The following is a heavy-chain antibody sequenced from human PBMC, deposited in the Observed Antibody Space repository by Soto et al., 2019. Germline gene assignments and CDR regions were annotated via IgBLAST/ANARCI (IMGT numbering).Heavy chain of an antibody. CDR1: GFSLNTYGVG. CDR2: IYWDDDK. Sequence: QITLKESGPTLVKPTQTLTLTCTVSGFSLNTYGVGVGWIRQPPGKALEWLALIYWDDDKRYSPSLKSRLTITKDTSKNQGVLTMTNMDPVDTVTYYCARALGSWGAYYFDYWGQGTLVTVSS. CDR3: ARALGSWGAYYFDY. D-gene: IGHD3-16*01. J-gene: IGHJ4*02. V-gene: IGHV2-5*02.